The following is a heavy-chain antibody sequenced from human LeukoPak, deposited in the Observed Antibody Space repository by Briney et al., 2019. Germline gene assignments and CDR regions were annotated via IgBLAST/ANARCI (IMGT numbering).Heavy chain of an antibody. D-gene: IGHD6-6*01. Sequence: SETLSLTCTVSGGSISSGGYYWSWIRQHPGKGLEWIGYIYYSGSTYYNPSLKSRVTISVDTSKNQFSLKLSSVTAADTAVYYCARGPDSSSSNWFDPWGQGTLVTVSS. CDR1: GGSISSGGYY. CDR3: ARGPDSSSSNWFDP. V-gene: IGHV4-31*03. J-gene: IGHJ5*02. CDR2: IYYSGST.